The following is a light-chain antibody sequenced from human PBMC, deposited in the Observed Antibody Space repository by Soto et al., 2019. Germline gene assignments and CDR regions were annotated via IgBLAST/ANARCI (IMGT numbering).Light chain of an antibody. J-gene: IGKJ2*01. V-gene: IGKV4-1*01. CDR3: QQYSITPYT. CDR2: WTS. Sequence: DIVMTQSPDSLAVSLGERATINCKSSQGILYNSNNKNYLAWYQQKPGQPPKLLIYWTSTRESGVPDRFSGSGSGTDFTLTISSLQAEDVAVYYCQQYSITPYTFGQGIKLEIK. CDR1: QGILYNSNNKNY.